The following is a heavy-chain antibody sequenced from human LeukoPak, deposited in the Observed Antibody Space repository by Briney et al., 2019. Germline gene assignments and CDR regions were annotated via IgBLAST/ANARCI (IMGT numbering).Heavy chain of an antibody. CDR2: IYPGDSDT. J-gene: IGHJ5*02. CDR1: GYSFTSYW. CDR3: ARRDVFVSGTDTRVPLAVGFDP. V-gene: IGHV5-51*01. Sequence: GESLKISCKGSGYSFTSYWIGWVRQMPGKGLEWMGIIYPGDSDTRYSPSFQGQVTISADKSISTAYLQWSSLKASDTAMYYCARRDVFVSGTDTRVPLAVGFDPWGQGTLVTVSS. D-gene: IGHD2-15*01.